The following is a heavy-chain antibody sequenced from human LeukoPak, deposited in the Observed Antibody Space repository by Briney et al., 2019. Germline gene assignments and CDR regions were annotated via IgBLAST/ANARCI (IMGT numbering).Heavy chain of an antibody. CDR2: ISYDGSNK. V-gene: IGHV3-30*04. CDR1: GFTFSSYA. Sequence: GGSLRLSCAASGFTFSSYAMHWVRQAPGKGLEWVAVISYDGSNKYYADSVKGRFTISRDNSKNTLYLQMNSLRAEDTAVYYCAREFYGDYYFDYWGQGTLVTISS. J-gene: IGHJ4*02. D-gene: IGHD4-17*01. CDR3: AREFYGDYYFDY.